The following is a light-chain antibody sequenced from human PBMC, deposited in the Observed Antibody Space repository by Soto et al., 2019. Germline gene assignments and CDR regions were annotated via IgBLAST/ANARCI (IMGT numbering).Light chain of an antibody. CDR2: KAS. CDR3: QQHNSPPWT. V-gene: IGKV1-5*03. J-gene: IGKJ1*01. Sequence: DVQMTQSPSTLSASVGDRVTITCRASQTINSWLAWYQEKPGKAPKLLIYKASRLESGVPSRFSGSGSGTEFPLTITSLQPDDFASYYCQQHNSPPWTFGQGTKVEIK. CDR1: QTINSW.